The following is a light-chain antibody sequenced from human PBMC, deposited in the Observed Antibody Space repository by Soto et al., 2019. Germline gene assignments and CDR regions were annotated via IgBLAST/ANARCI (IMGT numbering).Light chain of an antibody. J-gene: IGLJ1*01. V-gene: IGLV2-14*01. Sequence: QSALTQPASVSGSPGQSITISCTGTSSDVGGYNYVSWYQQHPGKAPKLMIYDVSNRPSGVSNRVSGSKSGNTASLTISGLQAEDEADYYCSSYRSSSLYVFGTGTKVTVL. CDR1: SSDVGGYNY. CDR2: DVS. CDR3: SSYRSSSLYV.